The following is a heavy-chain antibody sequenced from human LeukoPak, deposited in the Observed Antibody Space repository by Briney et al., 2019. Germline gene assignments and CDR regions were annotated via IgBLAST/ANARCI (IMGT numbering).Heavy chain of an antibody. V-gene: IGHV4-59*08. Sequence: SETLSLTCTVSGGSISSYYWSWIRQPPGKGLEWIGYIYYSGSTNYNPSLKSRVTISLDTSKNQFSLKLRSVTAADTAVYYCTRSSGWRSPLAYWGQGTLVTVSS. CDR1: GGSISSYY. CDR3: TRSSGWRSPLAY. D-gene: IGHD6-19*01. J-gene: IGHJ4*02. CDR2: IYYSGST.